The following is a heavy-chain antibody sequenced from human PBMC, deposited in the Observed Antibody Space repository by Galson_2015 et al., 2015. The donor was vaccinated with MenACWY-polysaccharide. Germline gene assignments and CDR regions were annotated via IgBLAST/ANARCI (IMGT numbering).Heavy chain of an antibody. CDR3: ARSYCDRTTCYGMDV. D-gene: IGHD2-21*01. V-gene: IGHV3-74*01. Sequence: SLRLSCAASGFTFSSSWMHWVRQAPGKGLVWVSRILSDGSSTSHADSVRGRFTITRDNFKSTLYLQMNSLRPEDTGVYYCARSYCDRTTCYGMDVWGQGTMVTVSS. CDR2: ILSDGSST. J-gene: IGHJ6*02. CDR1: GFTFSSSW.